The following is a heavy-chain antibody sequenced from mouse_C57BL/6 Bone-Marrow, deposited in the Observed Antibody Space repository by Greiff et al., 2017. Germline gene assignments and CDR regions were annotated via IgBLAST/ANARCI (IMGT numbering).Heavy chain of an antibody. V-gene: IGHV1-77*01. J-gene: IGHJ3*01. CDR3: ARSCYDYDLAWFAY. CDR2: IGPGSGST. CDR1: GYTFTDYY. D-gene: IGHD2-4*01. Sequence: QVQLQQSGAELVKPGASVKISCKASGYTFTDYYINWVKQRPGQGLGWIGKIGPGSGSTYYNEKFKGKATLTADKSSSTAYMQLSSLTSEDSAVYFCARSCYDYDLAWFAYWGQGTLVTVSA.